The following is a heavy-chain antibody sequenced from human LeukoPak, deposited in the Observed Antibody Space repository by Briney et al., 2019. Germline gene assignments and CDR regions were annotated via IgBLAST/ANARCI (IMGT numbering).Heavy chain of an antibody. D-gene: IGHD3-10*01. CDR2: ISYDGAKI. J-gene: IGHJ6*02. CDR1: RFTFSSYG. CDR3: AREPHGWGSYYNTSYFYGMDV. Sequence: PGGSLMLSCQASRFTFSSYGMYWVRQAPGKGLEWVAVISYDGAKINYAESVKGRFIISRDNSENTLYLQMSSLRTEDTAVYYCAREPHGWGSYYNTSYFYGMDVWGQGTTVTVSS. V-gene: IGHV3-30*03.